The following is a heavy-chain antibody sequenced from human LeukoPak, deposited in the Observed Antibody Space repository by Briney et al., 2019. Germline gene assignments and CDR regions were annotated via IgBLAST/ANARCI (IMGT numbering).Heavy chain of an antibody. V-gene: IGHV1-2*06. CDR3: ATLVSGIDY. Sequence: ASVTVSCKASGYTFTGYYMHLVRQAPGQGLEWLGRINPNTGGSDYAQKFQGRVTMTSDTSTSTAYMELSRLNSDDTAVYYCATLVSGIDYWGQGTLVTVSS. CDR1: GYTFTGYY. D-gene: IGHD1-26*01. CDR2: INPNTGGS. J-gene: IGHJ4*02.